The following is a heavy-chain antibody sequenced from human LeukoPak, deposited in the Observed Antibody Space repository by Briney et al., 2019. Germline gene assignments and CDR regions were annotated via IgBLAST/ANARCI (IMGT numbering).Heavy chain of an antibody. D-gene: IGHD6-13*01. Sequence: SVKVSCKASGGTFSSYAISWVRQAPGQGLEWMGGIIHIFGTANYAQKFQGRVTITADESTSTAYMELSSLRSEDTAVYYCARGGYSSSWTYYYYGMDVWGKGTTVTVSS. CDR1: GGTFSSYA. CDR2: IIHIFGTA. CDR3: ARGGYSSSWTYYYYGMDV. J-gene: IGHJ6*04. V-gene: IGHV1-69*01.